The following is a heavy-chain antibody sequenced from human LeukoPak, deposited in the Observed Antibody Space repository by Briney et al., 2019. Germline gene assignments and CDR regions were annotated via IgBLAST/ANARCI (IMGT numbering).Heavy chain of an antibody. Sequence: GGSLRLSCAGSGFTFSSYSMTWVRQAPGKGLEWVSSITRSSIYTYYADSVKGRFTISRDNAKKSLYLQMNSLRTEDTAVYYCARGGTVTTVTYYYYYYMDVWGKGTTVTVSS. CDR3: ARGGTVTTVTYYYYYYMDV. D-gene: IGHD4-17*01. CDR1: GFTFSSYS. CDR2: ITRSSIYT. V-gene: IGHV3-21*01. J-gene: IGHJ6*03.